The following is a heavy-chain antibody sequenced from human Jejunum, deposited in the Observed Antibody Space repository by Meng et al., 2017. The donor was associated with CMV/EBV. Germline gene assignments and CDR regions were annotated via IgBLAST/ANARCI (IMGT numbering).Heavy chain of an antibody. D-gene: IGHD1-1*01. CDR3: ARGRYELIWGLFDP. CDR2: INPNTGGT. V-gene: IGHV1-2*04. J-gene: IGHJ5*02. CDR1: GYTFTGYY. Sequence: QVQLVQSGAEVKKPGASVKVSCKASGYTFTGYYIRWVRQAPGQGLEWMGWINPNTGGTKYAQKFQGWVTLTRDTSISTAYMELSRLRSDDTAVYYCARGRYELIWGLFDPWGQGTLVTVSS.